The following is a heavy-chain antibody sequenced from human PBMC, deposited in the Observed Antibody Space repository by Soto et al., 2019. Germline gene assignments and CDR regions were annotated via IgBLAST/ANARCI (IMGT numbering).Heavy chain of an antibody. CDR2: MYHSGIN. D-gene: IGHD3-10*01. Sequence: SETLSLPCAVSGYSIRRGYFWGWIRQPPGKGLEWIGSMYHSGINYYNLSLKSRVTLSVDTSKHQLSLKLSSATAADPAVYYCARDSRALLWFVEFYPYGMDVWGQGTTVTVSS. J-gene: IGHJ6*02. CDR3: ARDSRALLWFVEFYPYGMDV. CDR1: GYSIRRGYF. V-gene: IGHV4-38-2*02.